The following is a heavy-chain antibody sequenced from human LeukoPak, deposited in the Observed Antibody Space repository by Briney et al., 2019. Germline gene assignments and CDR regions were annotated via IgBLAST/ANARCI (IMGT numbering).Heavy chain of an antibody. J-gene: IGHJ4*02. CDR2: INSDGSNT. D-gene: IGHD5-12*01. V-gene: IGHV3-74*01. CDR3: ARVSGYVLDY. CDR1: GFTFSSYW. Sequence: GESLKISCAASGFTFSSYWMHWVRQAPGKGLVWVSRINSDGSNTIYADSVRGRFTISRDNAKNTLYLQMNSLRAEDTAVYYCARVSGYVLDYWGQGTLVTVSS.